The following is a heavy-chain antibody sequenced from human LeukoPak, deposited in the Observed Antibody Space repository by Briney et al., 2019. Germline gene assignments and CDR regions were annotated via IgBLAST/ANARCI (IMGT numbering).Heavy chain of an antibody. D-gene: IGHD3-22*01. CDR1: GFTFSSYS. CDR2: ISSSSSYI. J-gene: IGHJ3*02. V-gene: IGHV3-21*01. Sequence: GGSLRLSCAASGFTFSSYSMYWVRQAPGKGLEWVSSISSSSSYIYYADSVKGRFTISRDNAKNSLYLQMNSLRAEDTAVYYCASDYYDSSGYSPRGAFDIWGQGTMVTVSS. CDR3: ASDYYDSSGYSPRGAFDI.